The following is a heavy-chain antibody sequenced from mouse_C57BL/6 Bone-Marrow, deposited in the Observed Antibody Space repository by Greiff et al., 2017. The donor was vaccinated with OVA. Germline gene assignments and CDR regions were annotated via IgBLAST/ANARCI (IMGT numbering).Heavy chain of an antibody. CDR2: IDPSDSYT. CDR1: GYTFTSYW. D-gene: IGHD3-2*02. J-gene: IGHJ4*01. Sequence: QVQLQQPGAELVMPGASVKLSCKASGYTFTSYWMHWVKQRPGQGLEWIGEIDPSDSYTNYNQKFKGKSTLTVDKSSSTAYMQLSSLTSEDSAVYDCAREGSGYGAMDYWGQGTSVTVSS. CDR3: AREGSGYGAMDY. V-gene: IGHV1-69*01.